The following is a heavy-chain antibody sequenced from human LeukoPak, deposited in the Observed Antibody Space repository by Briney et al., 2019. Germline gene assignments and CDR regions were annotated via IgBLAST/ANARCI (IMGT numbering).Heavy chain of an antibody. J-gene: IGHJ5*02. V-gene: IGHV4-59*08. CDR3: ARRSGSRRWFDP. CDR1: GGSISSYY. CDR2: IYYSGST. Sequence: SETLSLTCTVSGGSISSYYWSWIRQPPGKGLEWIGYIYYSGSTNYNPSLKSRVTISVDTSKNQFSLKLSSVTAADTAVYYCARRSGSRRWFDPWGQGTLVTVSS. D-gene: IGHD1-26*01.